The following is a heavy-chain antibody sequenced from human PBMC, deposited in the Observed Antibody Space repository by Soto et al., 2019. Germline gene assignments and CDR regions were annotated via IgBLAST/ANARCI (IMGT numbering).Heavy chain of an antibody. J-gene: IGHJ4*02. V-gene: IGHV4-30-2*06. CDR2: SYHSGSS. CDR3: AAGTLGAVWTPLDD. CDR1: GGSINSAGHS. Sequence: SETLSLTCTVSGGSINSAGHSWGWVRQSPGKGLEWIGYSYHSGSSYYNPSLQSRVTISVDASRSQFSLKLTSVTAADTALYYCAAGTLGAVWTPLDDWGQGTLVTVSS. D-gene: IGHD3-16*01.